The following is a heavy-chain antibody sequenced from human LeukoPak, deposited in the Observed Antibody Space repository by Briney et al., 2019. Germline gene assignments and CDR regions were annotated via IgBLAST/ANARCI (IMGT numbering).Heavy chain of an antibody. D-gene: IGHD3-22*01. Sequence: PGGSLRLSCAASGFTFSSYEMNWVRQAPGKGLEWVSYISSSGSTIYYADSVKGRFTISRDNAKNSLYLQMNSLRAEDTAVYYCASSLPSTYYYDSSGYYGDYWGQGTLVTVSS. J-gene: IGHJ4*02. V-gene: IGHV3-48*03. CDR2: ISSSGSTI. CDR1: GFTFSSYE. CDR3: ASSLPSTYYYDSSGYYGDY.